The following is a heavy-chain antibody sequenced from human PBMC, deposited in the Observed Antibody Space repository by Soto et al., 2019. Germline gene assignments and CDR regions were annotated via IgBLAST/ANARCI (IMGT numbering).Heavy chain of an antibody. CDR2: IYYSGST. CDR3: ARGDDYGDYAWFDP. Sequence: QVQLQESGPGLVKPSETLSLTCTVSGGSISSYYWSWIRQPPGKGLEWIGYIYYSGSTNYNPSLKSRVTLSVDTSKHQFSLKLSSVTAADTAVYYCARGDDYGDYAWFDPWGQGTLVTVSS. D-gene: IGHD4-17*01. V-gene: IGHV4-59*01. J-gene: IGHJ5*02. CDR1: GGSISSYY.